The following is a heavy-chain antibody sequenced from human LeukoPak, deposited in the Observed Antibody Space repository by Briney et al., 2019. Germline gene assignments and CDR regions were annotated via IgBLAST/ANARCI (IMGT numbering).Heavy chain of an antibody. CDR3: ARTLVVAATHYYYYMDV. CDR2: ISAYNGNT. CDR1: GYTFTSYG. D-gene: IGHD2-15*01. J-gene: IGHJ6*03. V-gene: IGHV1-18*01. Sequence: GASVKVSCKASGYTFTSYGISWVRQAPGQGLEWMGWISAYNGNTNYAQKLQGRVTMTTDTSTSTVYMELSSLRSEDTAVYYCARTLVVAATHYYYYMDVWGKGTTVTVSS.